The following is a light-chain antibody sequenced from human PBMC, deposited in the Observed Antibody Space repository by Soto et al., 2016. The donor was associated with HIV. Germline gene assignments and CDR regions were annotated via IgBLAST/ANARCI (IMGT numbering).Light chain of an antibody. CDR3: NSRDNSGNHYV. CDR1: SLRRYY. V-gene: IGLV3-19*01. CDR2: GKN. Sequence: SSELTLDPAVSVALGQTVRITCQGDSLRRYYASWYQQKPGQAPVLVIYGKNNRPSGIPDRFSGSSSGNTASLTITGAQAEDEADYYCNSRDNSGNHYVFGTGTKVTVL. J-gene: IGLJ1*01.